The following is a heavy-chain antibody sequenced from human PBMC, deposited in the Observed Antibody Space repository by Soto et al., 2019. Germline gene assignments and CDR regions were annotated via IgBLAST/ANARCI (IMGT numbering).Heavy chain of an antibody. D-gene: IGHD3-9*01. J-gene: IGHJ3*02. CDR3: ARHKVDDILTGYRDDDAFDI. V-gene: IGHV4-39*01. Sequence: SETLSLTCTVSGGSISSSSYYWGWIRQPPGKGLEWIGSIYYSGSTNYKKSLKSQVKKSVDTSKKQLSMNLTSVTPAEKAGKNCARHKVDDILTGYRDDDAFDIWGQGTMVTVS. CDR1: GGSISSSSYY. CDR2: IYYSGST.